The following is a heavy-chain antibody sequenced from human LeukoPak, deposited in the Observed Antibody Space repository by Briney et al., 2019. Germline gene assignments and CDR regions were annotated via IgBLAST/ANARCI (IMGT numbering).Heavy chain of an antibody. D-gene: IGHD2-21*02. J-gene: IGHJ5*02. Sequence: GGSLRLSCAASRFTFNSYAMSWVRQAPGKGLEWVSVIGGSNGITFYVGSVKGRFTISRDNSKDTLYLQMNSLRAEDTAVYYCAKKNIDSGDLCFDPWGQGTLVTVSS. CDR1: RFTFNSYA. V-gene: IGHV3-23*01. CDR3: AKKNIDSGDLCFDP. CDR2: IGGSNGIT.